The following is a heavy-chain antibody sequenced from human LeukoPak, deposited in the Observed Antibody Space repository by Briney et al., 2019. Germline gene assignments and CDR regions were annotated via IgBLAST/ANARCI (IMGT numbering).Heavy chain of an antibody. D-gene: IGHD5-18*01. CDR3: ARDDVDTPPFDY. J-gene: IGHJ4*02. Sequence: SETLSLTCIVSGASITTYSWNWLRQSPGRGLEWIGRIFVSGTSIYNPSLKSRVTMSVDTSKKQISLRLKSVTTADTAVYYCARDDVDTPPFDYLGQGTLVTVSS. V-gene: IGHV4-4*07. CDR1: GASITTYS. CDR2: IFVSGTS.